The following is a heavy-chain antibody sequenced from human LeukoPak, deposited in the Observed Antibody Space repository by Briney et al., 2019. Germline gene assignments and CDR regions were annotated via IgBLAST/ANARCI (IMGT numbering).Heavy chain of an antibody. CDR2: IYYSGNT. D-gene: IGHD5-12*01. J-gene: IGHJ4*02. CDR1: GGSISSSSYY. Sequence: SETLSLTCTVSGGSISSSSYYWGWIRQPPGKGLEWIGSIYYSGNTYYNPFLKSRVTISVDTSKNQFSLKLNSVTAADTAVYYCARQYKSGYGLLFDFGGQGTLVTVSS. CDR3: ARQYKSGYGLLFDF. V-gene: IGHV4-39*01.